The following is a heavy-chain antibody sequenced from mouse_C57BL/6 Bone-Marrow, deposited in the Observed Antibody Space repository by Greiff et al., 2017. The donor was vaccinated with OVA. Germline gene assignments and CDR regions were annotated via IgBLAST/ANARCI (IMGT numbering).Heavy chain of an antibody. Sequence: QVQLQQPGAELVRPGSSVKLSCKASGYTFTSYWMDWVKQRPGQGLEWIGNIYPSDSETHYNQKFKDKATLTVDKSSSTAYMQLSSLTSEDSAVYYCARSYYSLYYFDYWGQGTTLTVSS. CDR2: IYPSDSET. J-gene: IGHJ2*01. CDR3: ARSYYSLYYFDY. CDR1: GYTFTSYW. V-gene: IGHV1-61*01. D-gene: IGHD2-12*01.